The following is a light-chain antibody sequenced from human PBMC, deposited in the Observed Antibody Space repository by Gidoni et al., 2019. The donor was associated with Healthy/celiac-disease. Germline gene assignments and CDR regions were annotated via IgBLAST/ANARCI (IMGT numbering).Light chain of an antibody. CDR3: QQYGSSPWA. CDR2: GAS. CDR1: QSVSSSY. V-gene: IGKV3-20*01. J-gene: IGKJ1*01. Sequence: DIVLTQSPGTLSLSPGERATLSCRASQSVSSSYLDWYQQKPGQAPRLLIYGASSRATGIPDRFSGSGSGTDFTLTISRLEPEDFAVYYCQQYGSSPWAFGQXTKVEIK.